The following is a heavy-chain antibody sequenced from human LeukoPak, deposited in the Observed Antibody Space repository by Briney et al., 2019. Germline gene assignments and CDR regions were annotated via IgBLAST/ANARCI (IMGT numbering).Heavy chain of an antibody. CDR3: AGPYYDFWSGYNLWGY. Sequence: SETLSLTCAVYGGSFSGYYWSWIRQPPGKGLEWIGEINHSGSTNYNPSLKSRVTISVDTSKNQFSLKLNSVTAADTAVYYCAGPYYDFWSGYNLWGYWGQGTLVTVSS. D-gene: IGHD3-3*01. J-gene: IGHJ4*02. CDR2: INHSGST. V-gene: IGHV4-34*01. CDR1: GGSFSGYY.